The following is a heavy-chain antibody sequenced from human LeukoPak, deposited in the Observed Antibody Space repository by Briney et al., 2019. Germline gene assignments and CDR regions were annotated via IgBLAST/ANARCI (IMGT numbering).Heavy chain of an antibody. CDR1: GGSISSYY. Sequence: SETLSLTCTVSGGSISSYYWSWIRQPPGKGLEWIGSIYYSGSTYYNPSLKSRVTISVDTSKNQFSLKLSSVTAADTAVYYCASLQGQHFDYWGQGTLVTVSS. CDR3: ASLQGQHFDY. D-gene: IGHD4-11*01. J-gene: IGHJ4*02. CDR2: IYYSGST. V-gene: IGHV4-59*01.